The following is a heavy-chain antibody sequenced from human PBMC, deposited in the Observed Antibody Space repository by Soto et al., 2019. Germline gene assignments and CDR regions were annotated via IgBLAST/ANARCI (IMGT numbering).Heavy chain of an antibody. CDR3: ARGPDSSHWYFDL. D-gene: IGHD3-10*01. J-gene: IGHJ2*01. CDR2: IYYSGST. V-gene: IGHV4-31*03. CDR1: GGSISSGGYY. Sequence: QVQLQESGPGLVKPSQTLSLTCTVSGGSISSGGYYWSWIRQHPGKGLEWIGYIYYSGSTYYNPSLQGRVTISVDTSKNQFSLKLSSVTAADTAVYYCARGPDSSHWYFDLWGRGTLVTVSS.